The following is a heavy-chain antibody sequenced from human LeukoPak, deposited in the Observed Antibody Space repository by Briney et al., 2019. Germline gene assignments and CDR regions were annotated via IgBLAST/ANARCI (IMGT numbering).Heavy chain of an antibody. Sequence: GRSLRLSCAPSGFTFDNYAMHWVRQAPGKGLEWVALISYDGGNIYYADSVQGRFTISRDNSKNTLYLQMNSLRPEDTAVYYCARDPPFGSAWSQNYFDYWGQGTLVTVSS. CDR1: GFTFDNYA. CDR3: ARDPPFGSAWSQNYFDY. D-gene: IGHD6-19*01. V-gene: IGHV3-30*04. CDR2: ISYDGGNI. J-gene: IGHJ4*02.